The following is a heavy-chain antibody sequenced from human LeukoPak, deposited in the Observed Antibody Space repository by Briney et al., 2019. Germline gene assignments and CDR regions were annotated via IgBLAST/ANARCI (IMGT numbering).Heavy chain of an antibody. CDR2: INAGNGNT. CDR1: GYTFTSYA. V-gene: IGHV1-3*01. J-gene: IGHJ4*02. D-gene: IGHD3-10*01. CDR3: ARNMVRGVIPQD. Sequence: EASVKVSCKASGYTFTSYAMHWVRQAPGQRLEWMGWINAGNGNTKYSQKFQGRVTITRDTSASTAYTELSSLRSEDTAVYYCARNMVRGVIPQDWGQGTLVTVSS.